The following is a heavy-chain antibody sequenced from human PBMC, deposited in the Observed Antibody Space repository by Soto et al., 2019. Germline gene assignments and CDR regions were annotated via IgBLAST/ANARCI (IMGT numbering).Heavy chain of an antibody. CDR3: AREGGTYYGGPNWFDP. CDR1: GFTFNSYA. V-gene: IGHV3-30*04. D-gene: IGHD1-26*01. Sequence: GGSLRLSCVASGFTFNSYAMHWVRQAPDKGLEWVAVISYGGRNEFYADSVEGRFTISRDNSKNTLYLEMNSLRAEDTAVYYCAREGGTYYGGPNWFDPWGQGTLVTVSS. J-gene: IGHJ5*02. CDR2: ISYGGRNE.